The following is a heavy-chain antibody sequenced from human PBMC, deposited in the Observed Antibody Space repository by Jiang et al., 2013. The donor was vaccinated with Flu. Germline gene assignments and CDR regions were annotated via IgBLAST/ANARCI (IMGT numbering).Heavy chain of an antibody. D-gene: IGHD3-10*01. Sequence: LLKPSETLSLTCAVYGGSFSGYYWSWIRQPPGKGLEWIGEINHSGSTNYNPSLKSRVTISVDTSKNQFSLKLSSVTAADTAVYYCARRDTMVRGVIRGGVDYWGQGTLVTVSS. V-gene: IGHV4-34*01. CDR3: ARRDTMVRGVIRGGVDY. J-gene: IGHJ4*02. CDR2: INHSGST. CDR1: GGSFSGYY.